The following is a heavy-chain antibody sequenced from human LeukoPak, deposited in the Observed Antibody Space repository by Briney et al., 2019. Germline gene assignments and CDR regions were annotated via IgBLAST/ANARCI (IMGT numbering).Heavy chain of an antibody. CDR3: ARLPLFYDTQRGGYYFDY. CDR1: GGSFSGYY. CDR2: IYYSGST. J-gene: IGHJ4*02. V-gene: IGHV4-39*01. Sequence: SETLSLTCAVYGGSFSGYYWGWIRQPPGKGLEWTGSIYYSGSTYYNPSLKSRVTISVDTSKNQFSLKLSSVTAADTAVYYCARLPLFYDTQRGGYYFDYWGQGTLVTVSS. D-gene: IGHD3-22*01.